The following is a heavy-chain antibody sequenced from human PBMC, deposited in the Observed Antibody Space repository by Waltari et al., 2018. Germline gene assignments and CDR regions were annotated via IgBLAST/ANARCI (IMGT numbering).Heavy chain of an antibody. D-gene: IGHD2-15*01. CDR2: IKPNSGGT. J-gene: IGHJ6*02. V-gene: IGHV1-2*06. Sequence: QMQQVQSGPDVKKPGPSVLVPCKASRYTFPASYMHWVRQAPGQGVEWMGRIKPNSGGTNYAQKFQGRVTMTRDTSISTAYMELSRRRSDDTAVYDCARAEDSEYDYYGMDVWGQGTTVTVSS. CDR3: ARAEDSEYDYYGMDV. CDR1: RYTFPASY.